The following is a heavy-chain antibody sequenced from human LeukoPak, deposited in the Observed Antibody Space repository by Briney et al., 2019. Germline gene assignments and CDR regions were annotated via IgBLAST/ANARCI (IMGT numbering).Heavy chain of an antibody. CDR2: INPDGGST. Sequence: ASVKVSCKASGYTFTSYWIQWVRQAPGQGLEWMGLINPDGGSTAYAHRFQGRVIMTRDTSTSTAYMDLSSLRSEDTAVYHCARAPRNSSTMLDFWGQGALVTISS. CDR1: GYTFTSYW. J-gene: IGHJ4*02. V-gene: IGHV1-46*01. D-gene: IGHD6-13*01. CDR3: ARAPRNSSTMLDF.